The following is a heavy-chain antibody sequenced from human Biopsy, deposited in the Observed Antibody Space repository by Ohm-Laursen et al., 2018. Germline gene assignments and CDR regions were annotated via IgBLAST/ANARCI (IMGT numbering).Heavy chain of an antibody. D-gene: IGHD3-16*01. V-gene: IGHV1-2*02. CDR1: GYTFSSYG. CDR2: INPDNGGT. J-gene: IGHJ6*02. CDR3: VRSRAGGATWGMDV. Sequence: SVKISCKASGYTFSSYGINWVRQAPGQGLEWMGWINPDNGGTIHAQKFQGRVTVTRDTSISTAYVEVTSLRSDDTAVYYCVRSRAGGATWGMDVWGQGTTVTVSS.